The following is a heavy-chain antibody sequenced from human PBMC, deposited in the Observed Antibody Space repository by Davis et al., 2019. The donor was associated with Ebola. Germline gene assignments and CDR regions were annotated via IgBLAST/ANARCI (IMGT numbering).Heavy chain of an antibody. Sequence: GESLKISCAASGFTFSSYSMNWVRQAPGKGLEWVSIIYSGGTTYYADSVKGRFTISRDNSRNTVYLQMTSLRAEDTAVYYCTRAIDYWGQGTLVTVSS. CDR3: TRAIDY. V-gene: IGHV3-53*01. CDR2: IYSGGTT. J-gene: IGHJ4*02. CDR1: GFTFSSYS.